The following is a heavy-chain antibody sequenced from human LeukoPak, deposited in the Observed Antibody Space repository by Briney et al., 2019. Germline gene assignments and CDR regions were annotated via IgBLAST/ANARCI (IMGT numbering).Heavy chain of an antibody. D-gene: IGHD6-6*01. CDR1: GFTFSDYY. J-gene: IGHJ4*02. CDR2: ISSSASTI. CDR3: ARAPVYYYFDY. V-gene: IGHV3-11*01. Sequence: PGGSLRLSCAASGFTFSDYYMSWIRQAPGKGLEWVSYISSSASTIYYADSVKGRFTISRDNAKNSLSLQMNSLRAEDTAVYYCARAPVYYYFDYWGQGTPATVSS.